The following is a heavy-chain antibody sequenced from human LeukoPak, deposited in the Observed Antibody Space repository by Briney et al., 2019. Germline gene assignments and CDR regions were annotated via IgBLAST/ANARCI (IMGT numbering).Heavy chain of an antibody. CDR1: GGSFSGYY. CDR3: ARWSPWIFDY. Sequence: PSETLSLTCAVYGGSFSGYYWSWIRQPPGKGLEWIGYIYYSGSTNYNPSLKSRVTISVDTSKNQFSLKLSSVTAADTAVYYCARWSPWIFDYWGQGTLVTVSS. J-gene: IGHJ4*02. V-gene: IGHV4-59*01. D-gene: IGHD5-12*01. CDR2: IYYSGST.